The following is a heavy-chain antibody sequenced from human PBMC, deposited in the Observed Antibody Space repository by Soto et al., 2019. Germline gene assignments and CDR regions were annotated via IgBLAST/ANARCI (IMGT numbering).Heavy chain of an antibody. CDR2: ISYDGSNK. D-gene: IGHD3-3*01. J-gene: IGHJ4*02. CDR3: AKDGQTIFGVVIMRTGYFDY. CDR1: GFTFISYG. Sequence: QVQLVESGGGVVQPGRSLRLSCAASGFTFISYGMHWVRQAPGKGLEWVAVISYDGSNKYYADSVKGRFTISRDNSKNTLYLQMNSLRAEDTAVYYCAKDGQTIFGVVIMRTGYFDYWGQGTLVTVS. V-gene: IGHV3-30*18.